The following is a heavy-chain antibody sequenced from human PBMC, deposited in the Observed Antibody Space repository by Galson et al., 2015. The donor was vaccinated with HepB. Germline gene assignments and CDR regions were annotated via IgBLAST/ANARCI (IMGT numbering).Heavy chain of an antibody. V-gene: IGHV5-51*01. Sequence: QSGAEVKKPGESLRISCKGSGYSFTSYWIGWVRQMPGKGLEWMGIIYPGDSDTRYSPSFQGQVTISADKSISTAYLQWSSLKASDTAMYYCARPYSSGPYYYGMDVWGQGTTVTVSS. D-gene: IGHD6-19*01. CDR3: ARPYSSGPYYYGMDV. J-gene: IGHJ6*02. CDR1: GYSFTSYW. CDR2: IYPGDSDT.